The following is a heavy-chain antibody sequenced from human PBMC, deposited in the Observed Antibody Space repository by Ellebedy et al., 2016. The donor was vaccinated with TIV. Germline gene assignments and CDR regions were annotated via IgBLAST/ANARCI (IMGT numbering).Heavy chain of an antibody. V-gene: IGHV3-7*05. CDR2: IKPDGSEK. D-gene: IGHD2-21*02. Sequence: GESLKISXAASGLTFSRHWMRWVRQAPGKGLEWVANIKPDGSEKNYVDSVKGRFTISRDNTKNSLYLQINNLRAEDTAIYYCARDLAPVTFWGQGTLVTVSS. J-gene: IGHJ4*02. CDR3: ARDLAPVTF. CDR1: GLTFSRHW.